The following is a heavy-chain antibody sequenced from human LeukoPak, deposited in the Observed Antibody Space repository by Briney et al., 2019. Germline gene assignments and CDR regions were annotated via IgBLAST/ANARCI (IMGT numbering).Heavy chain of an antibody. D-gene: IGHD3-22*01. Sequence: SETLSLTCTVSGDSISSYCWSWIRQPPGKGLEWIGYIYYSGGTNYNPSLKSRVTISVDTSKNQFSLKLSSVTAADTAVYYCARGGYYYDSSGTYRFDYWGQGTLVTVSS. CDR3: ARGGYYYDSSGTYRFDY. V-gene: IGHV4-59*01. J-gene: IGHJ4*02. CDR2: IYYSGGT. CDR1: GDSISSYC.